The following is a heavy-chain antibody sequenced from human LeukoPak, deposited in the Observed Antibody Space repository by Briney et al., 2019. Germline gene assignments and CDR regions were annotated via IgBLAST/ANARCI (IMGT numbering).Heavy chain of an antibody. CDR1: GFTFSSYD. CDR2: IGTAADT. J-gene: IGHJ4*02. D-gene: IGHD6-19*01. Sequence: PGGSLRLSCAASGFTFSSYDMHWVHQAPGKGLEWVSAIGTAADTYYPDSVKARFTISRENAKNSFYLQMNSLTADDTAVYYCARGSGTGWYTKGYFDYWGQGTLVTVSS. CDR3: ARGSGTGWYTKGYFDY. V-gene: IGHV3-13*01.